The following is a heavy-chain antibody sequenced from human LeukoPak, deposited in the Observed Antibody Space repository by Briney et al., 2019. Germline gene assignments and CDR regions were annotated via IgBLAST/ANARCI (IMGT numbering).Heavy chain of an antibody. CDR3: ARVWRNYDILTGYYAYFDY. J-gene: IGHJ4*02. D-gene: IGHD3-9*01. CDR2: INHSGST. CDR1: GGSFSGYY. Sequence: PSETLSLTCAVYGGSFSGYYWSWIRQPPGRGLEWIGEINHSGSTNYNPSLKSRVTISVDTFKNQFSLKLSSVTAADTAVYYCARVWRNYDILTGYYAYFDYWGQGTLVTVSS. V-gene: IGHV4-34*01.